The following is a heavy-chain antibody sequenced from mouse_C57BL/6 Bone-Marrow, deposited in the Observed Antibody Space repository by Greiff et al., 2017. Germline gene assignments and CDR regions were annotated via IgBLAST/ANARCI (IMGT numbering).Heavy chain of an antibody. CDR3: ARQYYDQDYFDY. J-gene: IGHJ2*01. Sequence: EVQLVESGADLVKPGGSLKLSCAASGFTFSSYGMSWVRQTPDKRLEWVATISSGGSYTYYPDSVKGRFTISRDNAKNTLYLQMSSLKSEDTAMYYGARQYYDQDYFDYWGQGTTLTVSS. CDR2: ISSGGSYT. V-gene: IGHV5-6*01. CDR1: GFTFSSYG. D-gene: IGHD2-4*01.